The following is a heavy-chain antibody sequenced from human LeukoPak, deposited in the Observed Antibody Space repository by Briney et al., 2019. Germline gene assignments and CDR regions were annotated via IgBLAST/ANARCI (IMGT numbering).Heavy chain of an antibody. CDR1: GFTFSSYS. Sequence: GRSLRLSCAASGFTFSSYSMNWVRQAPGKGLEWVSSISSSSSYIYYADSVKGRFTISRDNAKNSLYLQMNSLRAEDTAVYYCARGGAYDRDAFDIWGQGTMVTVSS. D-gene: IGHD1-26*01. CDR2: ISSSSSYI. J-gene: IGHJ3*02. V-gene: IGHV3-21*01. CDR3: ARGGAYDRDAFDI.